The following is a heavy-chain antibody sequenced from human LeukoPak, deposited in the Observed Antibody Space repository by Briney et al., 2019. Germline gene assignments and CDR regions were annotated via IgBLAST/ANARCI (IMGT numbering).Heavy chain of an antibody. V-gene: IGHV4-31*03. D-gene: IGHD6-13*01. CDR1: GGSISSGGYY. CDR3: ARYTAAVEGTEYNLFDP. J-gene: IGHJ5*02. Sequence: SETLSLTSTVSGGSISSGGYYCSWIRQHPGKGLEWIGYIYYSGSTYYNPSLKSRVSISVDTSKNQFSLKLSSVTAADTAVYYCARYTAAVEGTEYNLFDPWGQGTLVTVSS. CDR2: IYYSGST.